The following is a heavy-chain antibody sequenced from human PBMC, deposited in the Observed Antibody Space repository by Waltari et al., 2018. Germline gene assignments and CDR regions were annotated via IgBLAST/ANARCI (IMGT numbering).Heavy chain of an antibody. D-gene: IGHD2-15*01. CDR3: AGRSGSGGSWYFDY. J-gene: IGHJ4*02. CDR2: ISYSGTT. V-gene: IGHV4-39*01. Sequence: QLQLQESGPGLVKPSETLSLTCTVSGGSISSSGLYWGWIRQPPGREPEWIGSISYSGTTYLHPALKSRVTISANTSKNQVSLKVTSVTAADTAVYYCAGRSGSGGSWYFDYWGQGTRVTVSS. CDR1: GGSISSSGLY.